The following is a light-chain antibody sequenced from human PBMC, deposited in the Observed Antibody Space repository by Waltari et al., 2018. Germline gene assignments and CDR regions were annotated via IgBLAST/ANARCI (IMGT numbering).Light chain of an antibody. CDR2: LGS. Sequence: DIVVTQSPLSLPVPPGEPASISCRSSQSILHSTGNNCLDWYLQKTGQSPQLLIYLGSNRASGVPYRFSGSGSGTDFTLKISRVEAEDVGVYDCMLSLRAVWTVGQGTKVEIK. V-gene: IGKV2-28*01. J-gene: IGKJ1*01. CDR3: MLSLRAVWT. CDR1: QSILHSTGNNC.